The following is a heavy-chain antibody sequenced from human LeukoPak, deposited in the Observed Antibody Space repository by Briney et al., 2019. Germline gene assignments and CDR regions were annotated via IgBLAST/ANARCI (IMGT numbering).Heavy chain of an antibody. CDR1: GGSISSSSYY. V-gene: IGHV4-39*01. D-gene: IGHD6-6*01. J-gene: IGHJ4*02. CDR2: IYYSGST. CDR3: ARIGYSSWIDY. Sequence: SETLSLTCTVSGGSISSSSYYWGWIRQPPGKGLEWIGYIYYSGSTYYNPSLKSRVTISVDTSKNEFSLKLNSVTAADTAVYFCARIGYSSWIDYWGQGTPVTVAS.